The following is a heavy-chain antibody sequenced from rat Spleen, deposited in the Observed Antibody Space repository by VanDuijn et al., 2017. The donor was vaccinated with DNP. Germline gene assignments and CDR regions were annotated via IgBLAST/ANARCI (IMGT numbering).Heavy chain of an antibody. CDR2: IIYDGSST. D-gene: IGHD1-11*01. J-gene: IGHJ2*01. CDR1: GFTFSDYA. Sequence: EVQLVESGGGLVQPGNSLKLSCAASGFTFSDYAMAWVRQSPKTGLEWVATIIYDGSSTYYRDSVKGRFTISRDNAKSTLYLQMDSLRSEDTATYYCATTTRGYWGQGVMVTVSS. V-gene: IGHV5S10*01. CDR3: ATTTRGY.